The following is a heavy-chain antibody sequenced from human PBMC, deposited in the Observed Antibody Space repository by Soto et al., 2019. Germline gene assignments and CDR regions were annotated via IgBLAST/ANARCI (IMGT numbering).Heavy chain of an antibody. CDR1: GGTFSSYA. V-gene: IGHV1-69*13. J-gene: IGHJ6*02. CDR3: ARGITMIVVVITTDDYYYGMDV. CDR2: IIPIFGTA. D-gene: IGHD3-22*01. Sequence: SVKVSCKASGGTFSSYAISWVRQAPGQGLEWMGGIIPIFGTANYAQKFQGRVTITADESTSTAYMELSSLRSEDTAVYCCARGITMIVVVITTDDYYYGMDVWGQGTTVTV.